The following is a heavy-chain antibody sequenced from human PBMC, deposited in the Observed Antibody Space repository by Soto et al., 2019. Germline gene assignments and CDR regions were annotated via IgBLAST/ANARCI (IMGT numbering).Heavy chain of an antibody. J-gene: IGHJ4*02. CDR3: ARFIAVAKNTFDY. CDR2: INHSGST. D-gene: IGHD6-19*01. Sequence: SETLSLTCAVYGGSFSGYYWSWIRQPPGKGLEWIGEINHSGSTNYNPSLRSRVTISVDTSKNQFSLKLSSVTAADTAVYYCARFIAVAKNTFDYWGQGTLVTVSS. CDR1: GGSFSGYY. V-gene: IGHV4-34*01.